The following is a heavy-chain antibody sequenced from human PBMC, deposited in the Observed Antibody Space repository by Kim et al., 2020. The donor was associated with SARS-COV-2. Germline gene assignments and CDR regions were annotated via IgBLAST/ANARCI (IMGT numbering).Heavy chain of an antibody. Sequence: GGSLRLSCAASGFTVSSNYMSWVRQAPGKGLEWVSVIYSGGSTYSADSAKGGFTSSRDNSKNTLYMQMHSLRAEDTAVSSLARDMGHGSWYNHYY. V-gene: IGHV3-53*01. CDR2: IYSGGST. J-gene: IGHJ6*03. CDR3: ARDMGHGSWYNHYY. CDR1: GFTVSSNY. D-gene: IGHD6-13*01.